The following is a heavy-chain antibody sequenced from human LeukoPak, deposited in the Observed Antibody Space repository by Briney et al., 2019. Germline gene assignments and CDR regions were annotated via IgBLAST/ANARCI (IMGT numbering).Heavy chain of an antibody. CDR1: DGSVSGYN. J-gene: IGHJ4*02. CDR3: ARFSLYNNRIHYLDY. Sequence: SETLSLTCTVSDGSVSGYNWSWIRQPPGEGLEYIGYIHYSGTTNYSPSLQSRVTISVDASKNQSSLKLSSATAADTAVYYCARFSLYNNRIHYLDYWGQGTLVTVCS. D-gene: IGHD2/OR15-2a*01. CDR2: IHYSGTT. V-gene: IGHV4-59*08.